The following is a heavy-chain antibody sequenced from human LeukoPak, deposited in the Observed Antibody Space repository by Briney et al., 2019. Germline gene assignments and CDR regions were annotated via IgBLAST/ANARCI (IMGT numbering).Heavy chain of an antibody. CDR2: IYYSGSA. D-gene: IGHD2-21*01. V-gene: IGHV4-39*07. CDR3: ARDSGGDYDY. Sequence: SETLSLTCTVSGGSISSSSSYWGWIRQPPGKGLEWIGTIYYSGSAYDNPSLKSRVTISVDTSENQFSLKLSSVAAADTAVYYCARDSGGDYDYWGQGTLVTVSS. CDR1: GGSISSSSSY. J-gene: IGHJ4*02.